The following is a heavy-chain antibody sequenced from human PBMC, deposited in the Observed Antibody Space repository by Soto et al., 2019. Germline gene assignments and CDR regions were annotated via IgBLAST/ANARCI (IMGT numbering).Heavy chain of an antibody. CDR3: ARFLFIAAAGLHAFDF. CDR1: GFTFSSYS. V-gene: IGHV3-23*01. CDR2: ISGNGNTT. J-gene: IGHJ3*01. Sequence: PGGSLRLSCAASGFTFSSYSMNWVRQAPGKGLEWVASISGNGNTTYYADSVKGRFTISRDNPKNTLFLQMHSLRPEDTAVYYCARFLFIAAAGLHAFDFWGVGTMVTVSS. D-gene: IGHD6-13*01.